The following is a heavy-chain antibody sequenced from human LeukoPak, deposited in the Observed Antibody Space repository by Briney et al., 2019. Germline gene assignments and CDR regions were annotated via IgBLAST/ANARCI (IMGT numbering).Heavy chain of an antibody. D-gene: IGHD3-3*01. V-gene: IGHV4-39*01. Sequence: KPAETLSLTCTVSGGSFSSCSYYWGWIPPPPGKELDWIVSIYYSGSTHYNASIKSRFTVSVDTSKNQFSLRLSSVTAEDTAVYYCARHRNEAFWSAHYYDYWGQGTLVTVSS. CDR2: IYYSGST. CDR3: ARHRNEAFWSAHYYDY. CDR1: GGSFSSCSYY. J-gene: IGHJ4*02.